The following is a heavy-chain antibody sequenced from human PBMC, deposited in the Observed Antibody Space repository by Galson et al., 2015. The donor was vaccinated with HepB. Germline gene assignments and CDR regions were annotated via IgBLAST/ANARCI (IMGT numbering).Heavy chain of an antibody. V-gene: IGHV3-66*01. D-gene: IGHD5-12*01. Sequence: SLRLSCAASGFTVSSNYMSWVRQAPGKGLEWVSVIYSGGSTYYADSVKGRFTISRDNSKNTLYLQMNSLRAEDTAVYYCARDQGIVATWYPLQTWGQGTTVTVSS. CDR2: IYSGGST. J-gene: IGHJ6*02. CDR1: GFTVSSNY. CDR3: ARDQGIVATWYPLQT.